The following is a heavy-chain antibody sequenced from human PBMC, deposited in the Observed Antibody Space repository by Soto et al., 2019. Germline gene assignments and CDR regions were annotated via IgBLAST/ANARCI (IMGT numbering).Heavy chain of an antibody. CDR2: INHSGST. V-gene: IGHV4-34*01. J-gene: IGHJ4*02. CDR3: ARDRGGNHSKNRNPHFDY. Sequence: QVQLQQWGAGLLKPSETLSLTCAVYGGSFSGYYWSWIRQPPGKGLEWIGEINHSGSTNYNPSLKSRVTISVDTSKNQFSLKLSSVTAADTAVYYCARDRGGNHSKNRNPHFDYWGQGTLVTVSS. CDR1: GGSFSGYY. D-gene: IGHD3-16*01.